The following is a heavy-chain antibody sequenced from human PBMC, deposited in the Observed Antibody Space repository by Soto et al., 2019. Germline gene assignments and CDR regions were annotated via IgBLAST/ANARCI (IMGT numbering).Heavy chain of an antibody. Sequence: GVSLRLSCAAAGFTFSSYSMKWVRQAPGKGLEWVSSISSSSSYIYYADSVKGRFTISRDNAKNSLYLQMNSLRAEDTAVYYCARATSYCSSTSCYIRSYYYYMDVWGKGTTVNVS. D-gene: IGHD2-2*02. CDR2: ISSSSSYI. J-gene: IGHJ6*03. CDR1: GFTFSSYS. V-gene: IGHV3-21*01. CDR3: ARATSYCSSTSCYIRSYYYYMDV.